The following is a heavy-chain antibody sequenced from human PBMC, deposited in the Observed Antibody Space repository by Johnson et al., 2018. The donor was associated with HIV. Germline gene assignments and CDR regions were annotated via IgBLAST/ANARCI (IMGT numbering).Heavy chain of an antibody. V-gene: IGHV3-33*06. CDR3: AKDWGAAAGSGAFDI. D-gene: IGHD6-13*01. CDR1: GLSFSSYG. J-gene: IGHJ3*02. Sequence: VQLVESGGGVVQPGRSVRLSCAASGLSFSSYGMEWVRQAPGKGLEWVAVIWSDGSNKHYADSVKGRFTISRDNSKNTLYLYMTSLRSDDTTTYYCAKDWGAAAGSGAFDIWGQGTLVMVSS. CDR2: IWSDGSNK.